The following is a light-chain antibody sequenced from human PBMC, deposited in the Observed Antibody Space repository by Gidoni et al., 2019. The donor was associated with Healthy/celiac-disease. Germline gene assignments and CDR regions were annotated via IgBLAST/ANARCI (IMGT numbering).Light chain of an antibody. J-gene: IGKJ1*01. CDR3: QQSYSTPRT. V-gene: IGKV1-39*01. Sequence: DIQMTQSPSSLSASVGDRVTITCRASQSISSYINCYQKKPVKAPKLLIYAASSFQSGVPSRFSGSGSGTDFTLTISSLQPEDFATYYCQQSYSTPRTFGQGTKVEIK. CDR1: QSISSY. CDR2: AAS.